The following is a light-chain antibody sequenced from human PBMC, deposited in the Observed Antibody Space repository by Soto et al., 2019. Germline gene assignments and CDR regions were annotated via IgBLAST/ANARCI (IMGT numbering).Light chain of an antibody. V-gene: IGKV1-39*01. J-gene: IGKJ1*01. CDR2: AAS. Sequence: DIQMTQSPPSLSASVGDRVTITCRASQSISTYLNWYQQRPGKAPNLLIYAASSLQSGVPSRFSGSGSGTDFTLSISSLQPEDFATYYCQQSYSTLGRTFGQGTKVEVK. CDR3: QQSYSTLGRT. CDR1: QSISTY.